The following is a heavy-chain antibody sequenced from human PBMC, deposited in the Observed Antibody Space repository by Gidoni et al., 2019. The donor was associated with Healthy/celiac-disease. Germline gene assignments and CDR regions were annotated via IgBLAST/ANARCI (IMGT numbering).Heavy chain of an antibody. V-gene: IGHV3-48*01. CDR3: ARDALYDYVWGSYRPHDAFDI. Sequence: EVQLVESGGGLVQPGGSLRLSCAASGFTFSSYSMNWVRQAPGKGLEWVSYISSSSSTIYYADSVKGRFTISRDNAKNSLYLQMNSLRAEDTAVYYCARDALYDYVWGSYRPHDAFDIWGQGTMVTVSS. J-gene: IGHJ3*02. D-gene: IGHD3-16*02. CDR2: ISSSSSTI. CDR1: GFTFSSYS.